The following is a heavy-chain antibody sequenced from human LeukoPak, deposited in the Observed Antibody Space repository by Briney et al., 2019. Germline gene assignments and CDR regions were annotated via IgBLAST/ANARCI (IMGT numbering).Heavy chain of an antibody. J-gene: IGHJ4*02. CDR1: GGSFSSHY. Sequence: SETLSLTCTVSGGSFSSHYWSWLRQPPGKGLEWIGYMFDTRRTKANPPLESRVTLSADTSKNQLSLRLTSVTAADTAVYYCATIKRGNIFGYFDFWGQGILVTVSS. V-gene: IGHV4-59*11. CDR2: MFDTRRT. CDR3: ATIKRGNIFGYFDF. D-gene: IGHD5-18*01.